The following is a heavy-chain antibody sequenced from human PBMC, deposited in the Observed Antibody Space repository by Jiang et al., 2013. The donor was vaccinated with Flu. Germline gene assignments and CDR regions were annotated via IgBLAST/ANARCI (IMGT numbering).Heavy chain of an antibody. CDR2: ISAYNGNT. V-gene: IGHV1-18*01. Sequence: SYGISWVRQAPGQGLEWMGWISAYNGNTNYAQKLQGRVTMTTDTSTSTAYMELRSLRSDDTAVYYCARDQYSYGESDAFDIWGQGTMVTVSS. D-gene: IGHD5-18*01. CDR1: SYG. CDR3: ARDQYSYGESDAFDI. J-gene: IGHJ3*02.